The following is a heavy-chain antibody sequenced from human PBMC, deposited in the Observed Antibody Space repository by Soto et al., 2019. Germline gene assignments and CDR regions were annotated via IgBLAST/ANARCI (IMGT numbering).Heavy chain of an antibody. CDR1: GGTFSSYA. D-gene: IGHD2-15*01. J-gene: IGHJ5*02. CDR3: ARALDCSGGSCYFGWFDP. Sequence: SVNVSCKASGGTFSSYAISWVRQAPGQGLEWMGGIIPIFGTANYAQKFQGRVTITADESTSTAYMELSSLRSEDTAVYYCARALDCSGGSCYFGWFDPWGQGTLVTVSS. CDR2: IIPIFGTA. V-gene: IGHV1-69*13.